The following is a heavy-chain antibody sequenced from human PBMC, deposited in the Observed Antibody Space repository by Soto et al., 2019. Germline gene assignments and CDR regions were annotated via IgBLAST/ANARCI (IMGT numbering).Heavy chain of an antibody. D-gene: IGHD3-9*01. J-gene: IGHJ4*02. CDR1: GFTFDDYA. Sequence: GGSLRLSCAASGFTFDDYAMHWVRQAPGKGLEWVSGISWNSGSIGYADSVKGRFTISRDNAKNSLYLQMNSLRAEDTALYYCAKDGGLTGYYIDYWGQGTLVTVSS. CDR2: ISWNSGSI. CDR3: AKDGGLTGYYIDY. V-gene: IGHV3-9*01.